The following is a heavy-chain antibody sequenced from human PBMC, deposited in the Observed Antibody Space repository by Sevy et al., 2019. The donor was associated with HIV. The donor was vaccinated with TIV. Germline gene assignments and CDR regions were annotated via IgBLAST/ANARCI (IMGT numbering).Heavy chain of an antibody. CDR2: ISGSGGST. Sequence: GGSLRLSCAASGFTFSSYAMSWVRQAPGKGLEWVSAISGSGGSTYYADSVKGRFTVSRENSKNTLYLQMNSLRAEDTAVYYCAKCGLGELRLYYYYMDVWGKGTTVTVSS. D-gene: IGHD5-12*01. V-gene: IGHV3-23*01. J-gene: IGHJ6*03. CDR1: GFTFSSYA. CDR3: AKCGLGELRLYYYYMDV.